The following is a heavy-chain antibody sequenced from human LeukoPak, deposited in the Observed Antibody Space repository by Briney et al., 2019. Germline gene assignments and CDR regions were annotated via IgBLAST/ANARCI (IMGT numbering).Heavy chain of an antibody. CDR2: ISSSSSTI. CDR3: ARDLGDYGDY. CDR1: GFTFSSYS. V-gene: IGHV3-48*01. J-gene: IGHJ4*02. Sequence: GGSLRLSCAASGFTFSSYSMNWVRQAPGKGLEWVSYISSSSSTIYYADPVKGRFTISRDNAKNSLYLQMTSLRAEDTAVYYCARDLGDYGDYWGQGTLVTVSS.